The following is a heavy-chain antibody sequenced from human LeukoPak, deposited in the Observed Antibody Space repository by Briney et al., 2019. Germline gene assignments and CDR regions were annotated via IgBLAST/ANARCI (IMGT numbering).Heavy chain of an antibody. CDR1: GFTLDDFG. V-gene: IGHV3-20*04. CDR3: ARDGNPYYYYYMDV. Sequence: RSGGSLRLSCAASGFTLDDFGMAWVRQVPGKGLEWVSGIHGNGVTTGYVASVMGRFTISRDNAKNALFLQMDNLRAEDTAFYYCARDGNPYYYYYMDVWGKGTTVTVSS. CDR2: IHGNGVTT. J-gene: IGHJ6*03. D-gene: IGHD4-23*01.